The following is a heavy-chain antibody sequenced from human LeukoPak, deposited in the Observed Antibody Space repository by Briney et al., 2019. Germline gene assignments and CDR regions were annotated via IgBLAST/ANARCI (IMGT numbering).Heavy chain of an antibody. CDR2: INPSGDST. CDR3: AREGYCSGITCYSFEY. J-gene: IGHJ4*02. D-gene: IGHD2-15*01. CDR1: GYTFTFYY. Sequence: PAASVKVSCKTSGYTFTFYYIHWVRQAPGQGLEWMGIINPSGDSTTYAQKFQGRVTMTRDMSTSTVYMALSSLRSEDTAVYFCAREGYCSGITCYSFEYWGQGSPVTVSS. V-gene: IGHV1-46*01.